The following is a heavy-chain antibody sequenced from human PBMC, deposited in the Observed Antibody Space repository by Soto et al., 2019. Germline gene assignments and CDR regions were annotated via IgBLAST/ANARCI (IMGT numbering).Heavy chain of an antibody. V-gene: IGHV5-51*01. D-gene: IGHD5-12*01. CDR1: GYSFTSYW. CDR2: IYPGDSYT. CDR3: ARRGERWLHLLDY. Sequence: GESLKISCKGSGYSFTSYWIGLVRQMPGKGLEWTGIIYPGDSYTRYSPSFQGQVTISADKSISTAYLQWSSLKASDTAMYYCARRGERWLHLLDYWGQGTLVTVSS. J-gene: IGHJ4*02.